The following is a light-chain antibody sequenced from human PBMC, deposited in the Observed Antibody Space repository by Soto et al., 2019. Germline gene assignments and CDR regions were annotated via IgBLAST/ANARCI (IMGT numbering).Light chain of an antibody. CDR3: CSYAGSSTYV. CDR2: EGS. J-gene: IGLJ1*01. Sequence: QSVLTQPASVSGCPGQSITISCTGTSSDVGSYNLVSWYQQHPGKAPKLMIYEGSKRPSGVSNRFSGSKSGNTASLTISGLPAEDEADYYCCSYAGSSTYVFGTGTQVTVL. CDR1: SSDVGSYNL. V-gene: IGLV2-23*01.